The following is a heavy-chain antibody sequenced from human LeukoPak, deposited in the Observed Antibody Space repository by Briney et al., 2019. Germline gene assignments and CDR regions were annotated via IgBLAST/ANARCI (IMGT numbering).Heavy chain of an antibody. CDR1: GYTFTTSW. J-gene: IGHJ4*02. CDR2: IYAGNSDT. D-gene: IGHD5-24*01. V-gene: IGHV5-51*01. CDR3: AILNHPDGRVY. Sequence: GESLEISFQGFGYTFTTSWIGWVRKLPGKGLEWIAIIYAGNSDTKYSPSFQGQVSISTDRSISTAYLQWSSLQASDTSLYFCAILNHPDGRVYWGLGTVVPVSS.